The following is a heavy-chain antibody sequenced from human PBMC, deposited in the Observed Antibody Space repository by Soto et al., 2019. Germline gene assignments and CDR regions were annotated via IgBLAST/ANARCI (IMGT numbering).Heavy chain of an antibody. CDR3: ASGGVDWFDP. Sequence: SETLSLTCTVSGGSISDYYWTWIRQPPGKGLEWIGYIYYTGSTNYNPSLKSRVTISLDTSKNQFSLKLSSVTAADTAVYYCASGGVDWFDPWGQGTLVTVSS. V-gene: IGHV4-59*01. D-gene: IGHD3-16*01. J-gene: IGHJ5*02. CDR1: GGSISDYY. CDR2: IYYTGST.